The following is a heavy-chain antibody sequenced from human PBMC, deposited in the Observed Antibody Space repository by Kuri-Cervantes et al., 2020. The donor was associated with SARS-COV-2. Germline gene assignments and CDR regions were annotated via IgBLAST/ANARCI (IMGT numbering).Heavy chain of an antibody. D-gene: IGHD3-3*01. V-gene: IGHV3-7*01. CDR2: IKQDGSEK. CDR1: GFTFSSYW. CDR3: ARKRNNYDFWSGPIYYFDY. J-gene: IGHJ4*02. Sequence: GGSLRLSCAASGFTFSSYWMSWVRQAPGKGLEWVANIKQDGSEKYYVDSVKGRFTISRDNAKNSLYLQMNSLRAEDTAVYYCARKRNNYDFWSGPIYYFDYWGQGPLVTVSS.